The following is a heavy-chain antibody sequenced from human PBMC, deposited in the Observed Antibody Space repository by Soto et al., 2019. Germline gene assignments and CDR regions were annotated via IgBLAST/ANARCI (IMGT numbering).Heavy chain of an antibody. CDR1: GVSISSYY. V-gene: IGHV4-59*12. CDR3: AGEGITMVRGVIRPNDYYYYGMDV. CDR2: IYYSGST. J-gene: IGHJ6*02. D-gene: IGHD3-10*01. Sequence: SETLSLTCTVSGVSISSYYWIWIRQPPGKGLEWIGYIYYSGSTNYNPSLKSRVTISVDTSKNQFSPKLSSVTAADTAVYYCAGEGITMVRGVIRPNDYYYYGMDVWGQGTTVTVSS.